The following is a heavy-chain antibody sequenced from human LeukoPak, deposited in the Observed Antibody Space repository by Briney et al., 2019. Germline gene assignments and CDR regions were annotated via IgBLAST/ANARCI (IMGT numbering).Heavy chain of an antibody. D-gene: IGHD2-21*01. Sequence: PGGSLRLSCAASGFTFIIYSMNWVRQAPGKGLDWVSSISSISSYIYYADSVKGRFTISRDNAENSLYMQMNSLRAEDTAVYYFARDLLALDDYWGQGTLVTVSS. CDR3: ARDLLALDDY. V-gene: IGHV3-21*01. CDR1: GFTFIIYS. J-gene: IGHJ4*02. CDR2: ISSISSYI.